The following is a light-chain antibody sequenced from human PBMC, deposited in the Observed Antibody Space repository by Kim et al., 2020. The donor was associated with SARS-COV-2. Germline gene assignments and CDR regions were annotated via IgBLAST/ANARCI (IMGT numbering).Light chain of an antibody. CDR3: QAWDSRTAV. CDR1: KLGDKY. V-gene: IGLV3-1*01. Sequence: SVSPGQTASITCSGDKLGDKYACWYQQKPGQSPVLVIYQDSKRPSGIPERFSGSNSGNTATLTISGTQAMDEADYYCQAWDSRTAVFGGGTQLTVL. CDR2: QDS. J-gene: IGLJ3*02.